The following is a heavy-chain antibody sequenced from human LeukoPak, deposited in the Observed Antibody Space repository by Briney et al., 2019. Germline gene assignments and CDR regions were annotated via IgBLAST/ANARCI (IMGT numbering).Heavy chain of an antibody. Sequence: SETLSLTCTVSGGSISTYYWSWIRQPAGKGLEWIGRIYTSGSTNYNPSLKSRVTLSVDTSKNQFSLRLSSVTAADTAVYYCARGGIAAPNFDYWGQGTLVTVSS. CDR2: IYTSGST. CDR3: ARGGIAAPNFDY. CDR1: GGSISTYY. J-gene: IGHJ4*02. V-gene: IGHV4-4*07. D-gene: IGHD6-13*01.